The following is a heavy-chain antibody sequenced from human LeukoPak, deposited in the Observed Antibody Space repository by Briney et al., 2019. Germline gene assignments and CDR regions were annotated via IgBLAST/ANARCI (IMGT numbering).Heavy chain of an antibody. Sequence: SETLSLTCTLSGGSISSYYWSWIRQPPGKGLEWIGYIYTSGSTNYNPSLKSQVTTSVDTSKNQFSLKLSSVTAADTAVYYCASRPKSSIAARPGYFQHWGQGTLVTVSS. J-gene: IGHJ1*01. V-gene: IGHV4-4*09. CDR1: GGSISSYY. CDR2: IYTSGST. CDR3: ASRPKSSIAARPGYFQH. D-gene: IGHD6-6*01.